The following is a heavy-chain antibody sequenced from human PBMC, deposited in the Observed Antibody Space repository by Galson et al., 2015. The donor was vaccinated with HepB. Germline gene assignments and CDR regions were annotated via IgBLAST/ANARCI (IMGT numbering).Heavy chain of an antibody. CDR2: IIPILGIA. CDR3: ARDSSSWYGLGYYYYMDI. V-gene: IGHV1-69*10. D-gene: IGHD6-13*01. Sequence: SVKVSCKASGGTFSSYAISWVRQAPGQGLEWMGGIIPILGIANYAQKFQGRVTITADKSTSTAYMELSSLRSEDTAVYYCARDSSSWYGLGYYYYMDIWGKGTTVTVSS. CDR1: GGTFSSYA. J-gene: IGHJ6*03.